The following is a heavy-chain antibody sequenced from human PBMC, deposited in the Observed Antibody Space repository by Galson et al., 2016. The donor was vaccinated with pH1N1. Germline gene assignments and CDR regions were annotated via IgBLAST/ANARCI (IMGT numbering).Heavy chain of an antibody. V-gene: IGHV1-46*03. D-gene: IGHD3-16*01. CDR2: IDPSGGGS. CDR3: IRDLGRLRDY. Sequence: VKVSCKASGYTFVAYYFHWVRQAPGQGLDWIGVIDPSGGGSIYAQRFQTRVSMTRDTSTSTVYMELSDLKSEDTAVYYCIRDLGRLRDYWGQGTLVTVSS. J-gene: IGHJ4*02. CDR1: GYTFVAYY.